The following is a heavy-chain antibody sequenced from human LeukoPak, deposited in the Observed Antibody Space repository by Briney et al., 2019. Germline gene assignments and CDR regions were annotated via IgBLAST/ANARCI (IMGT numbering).Heavy chain of an antibody. Sequence: ASVNVSCKASGYTFTGYYMHWVRQAPGQGLEWMGGIIPIFGTANYAQKFQGRVTITADESTSTAYMELSSLRSEDTAVYYCARAPWRGSGSYAPRYYYYMDVWGKGTTVTVSS. V-gene: IGHV1-69*13. J-gene: IGHJ6*03. D-gene: IGHD3-10*01. CDR3: ARAPWRGSGSYAPRYYYYMDV. CDR1: GYTFTGYY. CDR2: IIPIFGTA.